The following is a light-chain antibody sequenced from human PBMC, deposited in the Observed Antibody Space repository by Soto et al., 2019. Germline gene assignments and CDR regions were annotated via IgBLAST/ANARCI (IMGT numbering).Light chain of an antibody. Sequence: EVVMTQSPVTLSLSPGDRATVSCRASQTVVTHLAWFQQKPGQPPRLLIYDASATATGIPARFSGSGSGTEFTLTISSLQSEDFAVYYCQQYNKWPRTFGQGTKVEI. V-gene: IGKV3-15*01. CDR1: QTVVTH. CDR2: DAS. CDR3: QQYNKWPRT. J-gene: IGKJ1*01.